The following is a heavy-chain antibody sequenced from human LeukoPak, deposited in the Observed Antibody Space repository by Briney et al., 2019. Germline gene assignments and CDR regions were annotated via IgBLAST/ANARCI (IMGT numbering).Heavy chain of an antibody. D-gene: IGHD3-3*01. CDR2: IYYSGST. Sequence: PSETLSLACTFSGGSISSYYWSWIRQPPGKGLQWIGYIYYSGSTNYNPSLKSRVTISVDTSKNQFSLKLSSVTAADTAVYYCARSDYYDFWSGYCKGMNWFDPWGQGTLVTVSS. CDR1: GGSISSYY. CDR3: ARSDYYDFWSGYCKGMNWFDP. V-gene: IGHV4-59*01. J-gene: IGHJ5*02.